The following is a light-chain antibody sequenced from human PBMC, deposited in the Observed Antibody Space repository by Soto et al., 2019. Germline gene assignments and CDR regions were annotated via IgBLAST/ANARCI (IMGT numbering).Light chain of an antibody. J-gene: IGKJ2*01. CDR1: QSVSSSY. V-gene: IGKV3-20*01. CDR2: GAS. CDR3: HQYCSSPHT. Sequence: EIVLTQSPGTLSLSPGERATLSCRASQSVSSSYLAWYQHKPGQAPRLLIYGASSRATGIPDRFSGSGSGXXXXXXIXRXEPEDFAVYYCHQYCSSPHTFGQGTKLEIK.